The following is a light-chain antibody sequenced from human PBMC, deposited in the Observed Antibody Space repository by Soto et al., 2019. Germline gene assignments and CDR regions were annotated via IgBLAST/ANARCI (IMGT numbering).Light chain of an antibody. V-gene: IGLV1-47*02. CDR2: SNY. J-gene: IGLJ3*02. CDR1: SSSIGSNF. CDR3: AAWDDSLRGWL. Sequence: QSVLTQPPSASGTPGQRVAISCSGSSSSIGSNFVSWFQQLPGTAPKLLIYSNYHRPSGVPARFSASKSGTSASLAISGLRSEDEAEYFCAAWDDSLRGWLFGGGTKVTVL.